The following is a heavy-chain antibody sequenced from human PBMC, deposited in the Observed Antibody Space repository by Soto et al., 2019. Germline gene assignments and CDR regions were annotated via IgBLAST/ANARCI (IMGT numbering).Heavy chain of an antibody. CDR1: GGSVSSGSYY. CDR3: ARELSYDSSGYSNFDY. V-gene: IGHV4-61*01. D-gene: IGHD3-22*01. Sequence: PSETLSLTCTVSGGSVSSGSYYWSWIRQPPGKGLEWIGYIYYSGSTNYNPSLKSRVTISVDTSKNQFSLKLSSVTAADTAVYYCARELSYDSSGYSNFDYWGQGTLVTVSS. J-gene: IGHJ4*02. CDR2: IYYSGST.